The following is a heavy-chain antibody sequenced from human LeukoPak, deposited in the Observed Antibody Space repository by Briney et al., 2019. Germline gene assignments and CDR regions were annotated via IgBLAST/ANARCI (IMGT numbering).Heavy chain of an antibody. CDR1: GGSISSGGYY. Sequence: PSQTPSLTCTVSGGSISSGGYYWSWIRQHPGKGLEWIGYIYYSGSTYYNPSLKSRVTISVDTSKNQFSLKLSSVTAADTAVYYCALGPRPWGDFDYWGQGTLVTVSS. V-gene: IGHV4-31*03. J-gene: IGHJ4*02. CDR2: IYYSGST. D-gene: IGHD3-16*01. CDR3: ALGPRPWGDFDY.